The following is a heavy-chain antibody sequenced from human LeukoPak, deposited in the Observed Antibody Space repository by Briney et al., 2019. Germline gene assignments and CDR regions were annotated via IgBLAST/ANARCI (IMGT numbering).Heavy chain of an antibody. CDR1: GYSFTSNW. J-gene: IGHJ4*02. D-gene: IGHD1-26*01. CDR3: ARQGRGSYRRDFDY. CDR2: IDPSDSHI. Sequence: GESLKISCNGSGYSFTSNWISWVRQMPGKGLEWMGRIDPSDSHINYSPSFQGHVTISVDKSISTAYLQWSSLRASDTAMYCCARQGRGSYRRDFDYWGQGTLVTVSS. V-gene: IGHV5-10-1*01.